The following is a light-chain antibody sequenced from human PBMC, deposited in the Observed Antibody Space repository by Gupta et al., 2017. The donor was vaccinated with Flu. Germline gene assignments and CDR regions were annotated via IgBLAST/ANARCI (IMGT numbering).Light chain of an antibody. V-gene: IGLV2-14*01. J-gene: IGLJ1*01. CDR1: SSDVGGYNY. CDR3: SSYTSSRYV. CDR2: EVS. Sequence: QSALTQPASVSGSPGQSITISCTGTSSDVGGYNYVSWYQQHPGKAPKLMIDEVSNRPSGVSNRFSGSKSGNTASLTISGLQAEDEADYYCSSYTSSRYVFGTGTKVTVL.